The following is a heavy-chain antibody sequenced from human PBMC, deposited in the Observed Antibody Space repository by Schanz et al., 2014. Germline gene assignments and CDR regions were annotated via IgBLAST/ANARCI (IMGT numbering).Heavy chain of an antibody. CDR3: VSQTGSPNY. D-gene: IGHD6-13*01. V-gene: IGHV3-7*02. J-gene: IGHJ4*02. CDR2: IKHDGSVK. CDR1: GFSLDIFA. Sequence: EVQLLESGGGLVQPGGSLRLSCATSGFSLDIFAVSWVRQAPGKGPEWVANIKHDGSVKDYVDSVEGRFTISRDNAKRSLFLQMNSLRVEDTAVYFCVSQTGSPNYWGQGTLVTVSS.